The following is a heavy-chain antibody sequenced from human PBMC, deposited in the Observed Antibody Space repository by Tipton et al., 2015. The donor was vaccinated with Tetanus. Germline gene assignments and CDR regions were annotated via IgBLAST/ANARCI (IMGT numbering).Heavy chain of an antibody. CDR1: GGSISPFY. V-gene: IGHV4-59*12. J-gene: IGHJ4*02. CDR2: IYYSGST. CDR3: ARDQARGARGWNYFDY. D-gene: IGHD1-26*01. Sequence: LRLSCTVSGGSISPFYWNWIRQSPGKGLEWIGYIYYSGSTYYNPSLKSRVTISVDTSKNQFSLKLNSVTAADTAVYYCARDQARGARGWNYFDYWGQGTLVTVSS.